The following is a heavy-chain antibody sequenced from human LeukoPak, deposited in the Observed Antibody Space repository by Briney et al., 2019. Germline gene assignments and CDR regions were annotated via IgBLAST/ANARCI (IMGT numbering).Heavy chain of an antibody. J-gene: IGHJ4*02. V-gene: IGHV3-23*01. CDR3: AKSRDGYNMYYFDY. CDR2: ISDSGDNT. D-gene: IGHD5-24*01. Sequence: GGALRLSCAASGFTFSSYAMNWVRQASGKGLEWVSGISDSGDNTYYADSVKGRFTISRDNYENTLYLQMNSLRAEDTAVYYCAKSRDGYNMYYFDYWGQGTLVTVSS. CDR1: GFTFSSYA.